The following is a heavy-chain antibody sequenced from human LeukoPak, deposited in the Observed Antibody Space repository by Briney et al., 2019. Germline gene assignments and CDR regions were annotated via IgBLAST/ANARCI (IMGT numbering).Heavy chain of an antibody. Sequence: SETLSLTCTVSGGSINSTSNYWGWIRQPPGKGLEWIGSIYYSGSTSYNPSLKSQVTISVDTSKNQFSLKLSSVTAADTAVYFCAGDYGDYYFDYWGQGTLVTVSS. D-gene: IGHD4-17*01. CDR1: GGSINSTSNY. V-gene: IGHV4-39*07. CDR3: AGDYGDYYFDY. J-gene: IGHJ4*02. CDR2: IYYSGST.